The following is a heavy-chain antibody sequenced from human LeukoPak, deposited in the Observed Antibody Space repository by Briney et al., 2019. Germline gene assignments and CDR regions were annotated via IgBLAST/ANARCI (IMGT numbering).Heavy chain of an antibody. CDR3: ASSIAAAGIGQNTFDI. CDR2: IYPGDSDT. CDR1: GYSFTSYW. J-gene: IGHJ3*02. V-gene: IGHV5-51*01. D-gene: IGHD6-13*01. Sequence: GESLKISCKGSGYSFTSYWIGWVRQMPGKGLEWMGIIYPGDSDTRYSPSFQGQVTISADKSISTAYLRWSSLKASDTAMYYCASSIAAAGIGQNTFDIWGQGTVVAVSS.